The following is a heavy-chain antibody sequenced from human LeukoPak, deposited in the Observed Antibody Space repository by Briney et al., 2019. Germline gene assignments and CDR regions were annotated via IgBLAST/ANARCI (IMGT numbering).Heavy chain of an antibody. CDR2: ISSSSSYI. D-gene: IGHD3-22*01. V-gene: IGHV3-21*01. CDR1: GFTFSSYS. CDR3: ARDTPDSSGYYYHAPPGINDY. Sequence: GGSLRLSCAASGFTFSSYSMNWVRQAPGKGLEWVSSISSSSSYIYYADSVKGRFTISRDNAKNSLYLQMNSLRAEDTAVYYCARDTPDSSGYYYHAPPGINDYWGQGTLVTVSS. J-gene: IGHJ4*02.